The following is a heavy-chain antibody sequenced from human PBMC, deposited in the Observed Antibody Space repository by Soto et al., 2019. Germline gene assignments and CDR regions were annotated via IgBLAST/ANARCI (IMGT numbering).Heavy chain of an antibody. CDR3: VRDGTKTLRDWFDP. Sequence: SATLSLTCTVSGASISGFYWSWIRTSAGKGLEWIGRIYATGTTDYNPSLKSRVMMSVDTSKKQFSLKLRSVTAADTAVYYCVRDGTKTLRDWFDPWGQG. V-gene: IGHV4-4*07. J-gene: IGHJ5*02. CDR2: IYATGTT. CDR1: GASISGFY. D-gene: IGHD1-1*01.